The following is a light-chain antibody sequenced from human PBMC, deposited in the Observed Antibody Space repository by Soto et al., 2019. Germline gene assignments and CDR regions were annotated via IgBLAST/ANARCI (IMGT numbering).Light chain of an antibody. J-gene: IGLJ2*01. CDR2: EVN. V-gene: IGLV2-8*01. Sequence: QSALTQPPSASGSPGQSVTISCTGTSSDVGGYNYVSWFQQHPGKAPKLMIYEVNKWPSGVPERFSGSKSGNTASLTVSGLQAEDEADYYCSSFAASNTVVFGGGTQLTVL. CDR1: SSDVGGYNY. CDR3: SSFAASNTVV.